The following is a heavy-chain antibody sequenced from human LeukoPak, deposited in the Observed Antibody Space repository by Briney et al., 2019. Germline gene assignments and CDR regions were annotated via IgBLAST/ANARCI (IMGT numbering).Heavy chain of an antibody. CDR2: ISAYNGDT. Sequence: AASVKVSCKASGYTFSSFGINWVRQAPGQGLEWMGWISAYNGDTKYAQKLQGRVTMTTDTSTSTAYMELRSLRSDDTAVYYCARVDDSSPKGAFDIWGQGTMVTVSS. D-gene: IGHD3-22*01. CDR1: GYTFSSFG. V-gene: IGHV1-18*01. CDR3: ARVDDSSPKGAFDI. J-gene: IGHJ3*02.